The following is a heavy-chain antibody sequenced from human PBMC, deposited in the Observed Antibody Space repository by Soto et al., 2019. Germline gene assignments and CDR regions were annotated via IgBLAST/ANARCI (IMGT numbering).Heavy chain of an antibody. Sequence: QVQLVESGGGVVQPGRSLRLSCAASGFSFSTYAMHWVRQAPGKGLEWVAFISYDGSNKYYADSVKGRFTISRDISKNTRYLQMNSLRTDDTAVYYCATLDSGWSNDYWGQGTLVTVSS. CDR2: ISYDGSNK. V-gene: IGHV3-30-3*01. J-gene: IGHJ4*02. CDR3: ATLDSGWSNDY. D-gene: IGHD6-19*01. CDR1: GFSFSTYA.